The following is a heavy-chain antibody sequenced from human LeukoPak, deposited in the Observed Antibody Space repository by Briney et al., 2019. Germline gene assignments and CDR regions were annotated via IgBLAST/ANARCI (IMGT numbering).Heavy chain of an antibody. Sequence: ASVKVSCKASGYTFTNYGISWVRQAPGQGLEWMGRISAYNGNTNYAQKLQGRVTMTTDVSTNTAYMELRSLGSDDTAVYYCARDVAFYGSTWHNWFDPWGQGTLVTVSS. CDR3: ARDVAFYGSTWHNWFDP. J-gene: IGHJ5*02. CDR1: GYTFTNYG. V-gene: IGHV1-18*01. CDR2: ISAYNGNT. D-gene: IGHD6-13*01.